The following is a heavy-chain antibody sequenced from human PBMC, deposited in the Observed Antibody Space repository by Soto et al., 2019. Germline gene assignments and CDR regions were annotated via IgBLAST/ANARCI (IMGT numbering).Heavy chain of an antibody. D-gene: IGHD3-10*01. V-gene: IGHV4-31*03. CDR1: GGSISSGGYY. CDR2: IYYSRST. Sequence: QVQLQESGPGLVKPSQTLSLTCTVSGGSISSGGYYWSWIRQHPGKGLEWIGYIYYSRSTYYNPSIKSRVTISVDTSKNKFSLKLSSVTAADTAVYYCASGSGSYYSWFDPWGQGTLVTVSS. CDR3: ASGSGSYYSWFDP. J-gene: IGHJ5*02.